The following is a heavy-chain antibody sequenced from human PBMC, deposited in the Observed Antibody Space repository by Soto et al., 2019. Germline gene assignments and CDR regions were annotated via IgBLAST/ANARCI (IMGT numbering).Heavy chain of an antibody. D-gene: IGHD2-8*01. Sequence: TLSLTCTLSGGSVSSGGNYWSWIRQHPGTGLERIGYIYYSGTTYFNPSLKSRASISLDTSKNEFSLKLTSVTAADTAVYYCARRALPQCINGVCYKDGFWDYWGQGALVTVSS. J-gene: IGHJ4*02. CDR2: IYYSGTT. CDR3: ARRALPQCINGVCYKDGFWDY. V-gene: IGHV4-31*03. CDR1: GGSVSSGGNY.